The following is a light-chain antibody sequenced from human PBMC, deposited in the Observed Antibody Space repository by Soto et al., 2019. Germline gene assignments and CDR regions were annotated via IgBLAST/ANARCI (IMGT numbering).Light chain of an antibody. CDR2: EVN. V-gene: IGLV2-14*01. CDR1: SSDVGGYNY. J-gene: IGLJ1*01. CDR3: VSYRNGGPFV. Sequence: QSALTQPASVSGSPGQSIAISCTGTSSDVGGYNYVSWYQQLPGKAPKLLISEVNNRPSGVSHRFSGSQSGNTASLTISGLQAEAEADYYCVSYRNGGPFVFGNGTKVTV.